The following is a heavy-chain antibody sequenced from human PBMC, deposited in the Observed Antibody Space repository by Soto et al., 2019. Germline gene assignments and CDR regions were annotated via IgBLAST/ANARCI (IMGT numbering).Heavy chain of an antibody. J-gene: IGHJ2*01. V-gene: IGHV3-21*01. CDR3: ARDCGSGGDCYSHNWYFDL. CDR2: ISSISIYI. CDR1: GFTVSSYS. Sequence: GGSLRLSCAASGFTVSSYSMNWVRQAPGKGLEWVSSISSISIYIYYADSVKGRFTISRDNAKNSLYLQMNSLRAEDTAVYYCARDCGSGGDCYSHNWYFDLWGRGTLVTVSS. D-gene: IGHD2-21*02.